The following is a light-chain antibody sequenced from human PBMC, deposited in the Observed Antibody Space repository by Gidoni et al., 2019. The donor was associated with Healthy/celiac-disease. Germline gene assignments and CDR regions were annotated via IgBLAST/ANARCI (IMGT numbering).Light chain of an antibody. CDR3: AAWDDSLNGVV. Sequence: QSVLTQPPSASGTPGPRVTISCSGSSSNIGSNTVNWYQQLPGTDPKLLIYLNNQRPSVVPYRFSGSKSCTAASLAISGLQSEDESDYYCAAWDDSLNGVVFGGGTKLTCL. CDR2: LNN. CDR1: SSNIGSNT. J-gene: IGLJ2*01. V-gene: IGLV1-44*01.